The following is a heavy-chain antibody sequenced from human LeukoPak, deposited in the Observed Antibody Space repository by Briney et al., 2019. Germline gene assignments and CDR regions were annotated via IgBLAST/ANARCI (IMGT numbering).Heavy chain of an antibody. J-gene: IGHJ3*02. CDR3: AKGLGSSWYLRAFDI. CDR2: ISGSGGSI. CDR1: GFTFSSYA. Sequence: GGSLRLSCAASGFTFSSYAMSWVRQASGKGLEWVSSISGSGGSIYYADSVKGRFTISRDNSKYTVYLQMNSLRAEDTAAYYCAKGLGSSWYLRAFDIWGQGTMVTVSS. D-gene: IGHD6-13*01. V-gene: IGHV3-23*01.